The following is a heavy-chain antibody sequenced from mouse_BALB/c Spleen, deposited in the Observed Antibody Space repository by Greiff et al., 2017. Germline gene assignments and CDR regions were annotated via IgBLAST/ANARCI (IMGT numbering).Heavy chain of an antibody. V-gene: IGHV14-3*02. CDR2: IDPANGNT. CDR3: ASDYYGYRDAMDY. J-gene: IGHJ4*01. D-gene: IGHD1-2*01. CDR1: GFNIKDTY. Sequence: EVQLQQSGAELVKPGASVKLSCTASGFNIKDTYMHWVKQRPEQGLEWIGRIDPANGNTKYDPKFQGKATITADTSSNTAYLQLSSLTSEDTAVYYCASDYYGYRDAMDYWGQGTSVTVSS.